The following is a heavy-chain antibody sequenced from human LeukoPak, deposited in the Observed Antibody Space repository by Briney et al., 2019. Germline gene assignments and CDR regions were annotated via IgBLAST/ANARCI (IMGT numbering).Heavy chain of an antibody. D-gene: IGHD1-26*01. V-gene: IGHV3-33*01. J-gene: IGHJ4*02. CDR1: GFTFNNYG. CDR3: ARDQILYSGSFPLEY. Sequence: GGSLRLSCAASGFTFNNYGMHWVRQAPGKGLEWVAVIRYDGSNKYYADSVKGRFTISRDNSKNTLYLQMNSLRAEDTAVYYCARDQILYSGSFPLEYWGQGTLVTVSS. CDR2: IRYDGSNK.